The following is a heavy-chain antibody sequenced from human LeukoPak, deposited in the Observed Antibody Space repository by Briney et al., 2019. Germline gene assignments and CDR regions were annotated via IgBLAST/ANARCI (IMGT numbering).Heavy chain of an antibody. CDR2: ISAYNGNT. D-gene: IGHD6-13*01. V-gene: IGHV1-18*01. CDR3: ARGIAAAGREGRYYYYMDV. CDR1: GYTFTSYG. Sequence: AASVKVSRKASGYTFTSYGISWVRQAPGQGLEWMGWISAYNGNTNYAQKLQGRVTMTTDTSTSTAYMELRSLRSDDTAVYYCARGIAAAGREGRYYYYMDVWGKGTTVTVSS. J-gene: IGHJ6*03.